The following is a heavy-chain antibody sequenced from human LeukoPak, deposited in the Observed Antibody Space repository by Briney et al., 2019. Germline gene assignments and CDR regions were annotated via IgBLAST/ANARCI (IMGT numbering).Heavy chain of an antibody. CDR3: ARDKDAYGDYSAAFDI. J-gene: IGHJ3*02. D-gene: IGHD4-17*01. Sequence: PGGSLRLSCAASGFTFNPYAIHWVRQAPGKGLEWLAISSYDGSNDHYADSVKGRFTISRDNAKNTLYLQMNSLRIEDTAVYYCARDKDAYGDYSAAFDIWAKRQGSPSLQ. CDR1: GFTFNPYA. V-gene: IGHV3-30-3*01. CDR2: SSYDGSND.